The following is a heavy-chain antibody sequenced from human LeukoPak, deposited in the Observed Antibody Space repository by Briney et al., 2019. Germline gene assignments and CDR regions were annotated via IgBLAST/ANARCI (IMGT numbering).Heavy chain of an antibody. Sequence: PGGSLRLSCAASGFTFSSYAMSWVRQAPGKGLEWVSSISSRSTYIYYADSVKGRFTISRDNAKNSLYLQMNSLRAEDTAVYYCARKNGLDYWGQGTLVTVSS. CDR2: ISSRSTYI. V-gene: IGHV3-21*01. CDR3: ARKNGLDY. CDR1: GFTFSSYA. J-gene: IGHJ4*02.